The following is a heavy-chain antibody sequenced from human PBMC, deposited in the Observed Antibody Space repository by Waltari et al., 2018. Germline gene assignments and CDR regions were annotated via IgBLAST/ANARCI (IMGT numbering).Heavy chain of an antibody. Sequence: EVQLVESGGGLVKPGGSLRLSCAASGFTFSSYSMNWVRQAPGKGLEWVSSISSSSSYIYYADSVKGRFTISRDNAKNSLYLQMNSLRAEDTAVYYCARDPYGSGSYVFDYWGQGTLVTVSS. J-gene: IGHJ4*02. CDR2: ISSSSSYI. V-gene: IGHV3-21*01. CDR3: ARDPYGSGSYVFDY. D-gene: IGHD3-10*01. CDR1: GFTFSSYS.